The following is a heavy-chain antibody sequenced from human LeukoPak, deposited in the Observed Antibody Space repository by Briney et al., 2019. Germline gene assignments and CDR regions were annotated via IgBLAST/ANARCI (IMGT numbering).Heavy chain of an antibody. D-gene: IGHD7-27*01. J-gene: IGHJ6*02. CDR3: AKDPGEQTHYYYGMDV. V-gene: IGHV3-30*18. CDR1: GFTLTYYW. CDR2: ISYDGSNK. Sequence: PGGSLRLSCEASGFTLTYYWMSWVRQAPGKGLEWVAVISYDGSNKYYADSVKGRFTISRDNSKNTLYLQMNSLRAEDTAVYYCAKDPGEQTHYYYGMDVWGQGTRSPSP.